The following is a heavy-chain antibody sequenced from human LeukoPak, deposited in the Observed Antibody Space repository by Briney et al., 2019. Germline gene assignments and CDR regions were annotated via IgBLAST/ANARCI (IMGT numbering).Heavy chain of an antibody. CDR3: ARTYGSGSYHRWFDP. D-gene: IGHD3-10*01. Sequence: SETLSLTCTVSGGSISSYYWSWIRQPPGKGLEWIGSIYYSGSTYYNPSLKSRVTISVDTSKNQFSLKLSSVTAADTAVYYCARTYGSGSYHRWFDPWGQGTLVTVSS. CDR2: IYYSGST. V-gene: IGHV4-39*01. J-gene: IGHJ5*02. CDR1: GGSISSYY.